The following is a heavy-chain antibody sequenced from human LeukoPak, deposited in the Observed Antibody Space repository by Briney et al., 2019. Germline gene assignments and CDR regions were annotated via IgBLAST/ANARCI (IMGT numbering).Heavy chain of an antibody. CDR3: ARDTVRIAAAGTHFDY. J-gene: IGHJ4*02. CDR2: ISYDGSNK. CDR1: GFTFSSYA. D-gene: IGHD6-13*01. Sequence: PGGSLRLSCAASGFTFSSYAMHWVRQAPGKGLEWVAVISYDGSNKYYADSVKGRFTISRDNSKNTLYLQMNSLGAEDTAVYYCARDTVRIAAAGTHFDYWGQGTLVTVSS. V-gene: IGHV3-30-3*01.